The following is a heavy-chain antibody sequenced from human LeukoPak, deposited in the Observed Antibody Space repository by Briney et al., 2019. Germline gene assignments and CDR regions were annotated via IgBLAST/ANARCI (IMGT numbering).Heavy chain of an antibody. CDR2: IWNDGSKK. J-gene: IGHJ1*01. V-gene: IGHV3-33*01. Sequence: PGGSLRLSCAASTFTFSSYGLHWVRQPPGKGLEWVAVIWNDGSKKYYADSVKGRFTISRDNSKNTLYLQMNSLRAEDTAVYYCARDQSYYYDSSGYYHAEYFQHWGQGTLVTVSS. D-gene: IGHD3-22*01. CDR1: TFTFSSYG. CDR3: ARDQSYYYDSSGYYHAEYFQH.